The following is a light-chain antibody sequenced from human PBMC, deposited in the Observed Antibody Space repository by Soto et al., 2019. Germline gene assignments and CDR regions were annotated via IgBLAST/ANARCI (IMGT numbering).Light chain of an antibody. CDR1: QSVSSN. V-gene: IGKV3-15*01. Sequence: EIVMTQSPATLSVSPGERATLSCRASQSVSSNLAWYQQKPGQAPRLLIYGASTRATGIPARFSGSGSGTEFTPTIRSLRSEDFEVYYCQHYNNCPRTFGQGTKLEIK. CDR3: QHYNNCPRT. CDR2: GAS. J-gene: IGKJ2*01.